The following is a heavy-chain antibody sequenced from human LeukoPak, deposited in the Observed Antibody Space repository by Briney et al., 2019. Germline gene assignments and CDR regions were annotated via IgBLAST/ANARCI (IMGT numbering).Heavy chain of an antibody. J-gene: IGHJ4*02. CDR3: ASRLKIVVVPAAIHY. Sequence: SETLSLTCTVSGGSISSTTYSWSWIRQPPGKGLEWIGEINHSGSTNYNPSLKSRVTISVDTSKDQFSLKLSSVTAADTAVYYCASRLKIVVVPAAIHYWGQGTLVTVSS. D-gene: IGHD2-2*01. CDR2: INHSGST. V-gene: IGHV4-39*07. CDR1: GGSISSTTYS.